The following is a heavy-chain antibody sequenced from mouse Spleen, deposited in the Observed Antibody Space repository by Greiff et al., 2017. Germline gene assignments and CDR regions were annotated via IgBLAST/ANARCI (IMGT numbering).Heavy chain of an antibody. CDR3: AISVYEAMDY. V-gene: IGHV1-82*01. Sequence: VQLQQSGPELVKPGASVKISCKASGYAFSSSWMNWVKQRPGKGLEWIGRIYPGDGDTNYNGKFKGKATLTADKSSSTAYMQLSSLTSEDSAVYFCAISVYEAMDYWGQGTSVTVSS. CDR1: GYAFSSSW. J-gene: IGHJ4*01. CDR2: IYPGDGDT. D-gene: IGHD2-3*01.